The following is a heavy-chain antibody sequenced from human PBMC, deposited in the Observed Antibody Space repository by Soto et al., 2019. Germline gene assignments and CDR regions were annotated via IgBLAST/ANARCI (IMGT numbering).Heavy chain of an antibody. CDR1: GGTFSSYA. CDR2: IIPIFGTA. CDR3: ARAPLREQQLPPPPGYYFDY. D-gene: IGHD6-13*01. J-gene: IGHJ4*02. V-gene: IGHV1-69*13. Sequence: GASVKVSCKASGGTFSSYAISWVRQAPGQGLEWMGGIIPIFGTANYAQKFQGRVTITADESTSTAYMELSSLRSEDTAVYYCARAPLREQQLPPPPGYYFDYWGQGTLVTISS.